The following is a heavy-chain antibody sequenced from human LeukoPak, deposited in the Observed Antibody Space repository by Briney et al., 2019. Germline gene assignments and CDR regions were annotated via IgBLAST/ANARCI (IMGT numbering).Heavy chain of an antibody. CDR3: ARDPALYCSSTSCYYGMDV. J-gene: IGHJ6*02. CDR1: GYTFTSYY. Sequence: EASVKVSCKASGYTFTSYYMHWVRQAPGQGLEWMGIINPSGGSTSYAQKFQGRVTMTRDTSTSTVYMELSSLRSEDTAVYYCARDPALYCSSTSCYYGMDVWGQGTTVTVSS. D-gene: IGHD2-2*01. CDR2: INPSGGST. V-gene: IGHV1-46*01.